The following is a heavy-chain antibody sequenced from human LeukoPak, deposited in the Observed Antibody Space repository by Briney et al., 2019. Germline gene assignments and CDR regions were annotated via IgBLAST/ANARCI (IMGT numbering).Heavy chain of an antibody. Sequence: GGPLRLSCAASGFTFRSYGMHWVRQAPGKGLEWVAFIRYDGSNKYYADSVKGRFTISRDNSKNTLYLQMNSLRAEDTAVYYCTSPAAMNDYWGQGTLVTVSS. CDR1: GFTFRSYG. V-gene: IGHV3-30*02. CDR2: IRYDGSNK. J-gene: IGHJ4*02. CDR3: TSPAAMNDY. D-gene: IGHD2-2*01.